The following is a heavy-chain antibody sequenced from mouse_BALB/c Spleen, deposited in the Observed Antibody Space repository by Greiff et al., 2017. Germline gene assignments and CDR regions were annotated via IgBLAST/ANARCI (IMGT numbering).Heavy chain of an antibody. Sequence: KLKQPGGGLVKPGGSLKLPCAAPGFTFSSYTMSWVRQTPEKRLEWVATISSGGSYTYYPDSVKGRFTISRDNAKNTLYLQMSSLKSEDTAMYYCTKTGTNSGAYWGQGTLVTVSA. J-gene: IGHJ3*01. D-gene: IGHD4-1*01. CDR3: TKTGTNSGAY. V-gene: IGHV5-6-4*01. CDR1: GFTFSSYT. CDR2: ISSGGSYT.